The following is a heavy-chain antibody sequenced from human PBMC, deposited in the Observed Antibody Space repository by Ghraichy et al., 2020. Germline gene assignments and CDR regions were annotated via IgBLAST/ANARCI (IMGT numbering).Heavy chain of an antibody. V-gene: IGHV3-30*18. Sequence: GGSLRLSCAASGFTFSGYAMHWVRQAPGKGLEWVALISYDGSKKDYADSVKGRFTISRDNAMNTLYLQMNSLRAEDMAMYYCAKADCDSSSCYTVDNWGQGALATVSS. CDR3: AKADCDSSSCYTVDN. CDR1: GFTFSGYA. CDR2: ISYDGSKK. D-gene: IGHD2-2*02. J-gene: IGHJ4*02.